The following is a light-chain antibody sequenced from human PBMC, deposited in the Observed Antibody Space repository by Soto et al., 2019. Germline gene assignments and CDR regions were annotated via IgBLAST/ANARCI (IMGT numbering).Light chain of an antibody. CDR1: QSVSSY. CDR2: GAS. V-gene: IGKV3-15*01. J-gene: IGKJ1*01. Sequence: EIVMTQSPATLSVSPGERATLSCRASQSVSSYLAWYQQKPGQAPRLLIYGASTRATGIPARFSGSESGTEFTLTISSLQSEDFAVYYCQQYSKWPETFGQGTKVEIK. CDR3: QQYSKWPET.